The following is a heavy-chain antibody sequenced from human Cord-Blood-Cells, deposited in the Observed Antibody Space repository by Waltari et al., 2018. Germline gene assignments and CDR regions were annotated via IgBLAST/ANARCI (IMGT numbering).Heavy chain of an antibody. Sequence: EVQLVESGGGLVQPGRSLRLSCAAYGFTFDDYAMHWVRQAPGKGLEWVSGISWNSGSIGYADSVKGRFTISRDNAKNSLYLQMNSLRAEDTALYYCAKDMSDYYGMDVWGQGTTVTVSS. CDR1: GFTFDDYA. V-gene: IGHV3-9*01. CDR2: ISWNSGSI. CDR3: AKDMSDYYGMDV. J-gene: IGHJ6*02.